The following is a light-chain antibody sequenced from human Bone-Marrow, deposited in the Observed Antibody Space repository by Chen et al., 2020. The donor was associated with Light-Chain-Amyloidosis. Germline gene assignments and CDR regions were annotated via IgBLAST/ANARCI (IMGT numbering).Light chain of an antibody. J-gene: IGKJ4*01. CDR3: MQALQTPLT. Sequence: DIVMTQSPLSLPVTPGETASISCRSSQSLLHSNGYNYLDWYMQKPGQSPQLLISLASNRASGVPDRFSGSGSGTDFTLKISRVEAEDVGVYYCMQALQTPLTFGGGTKVEIK. CDR2: LAS. CDR1: QSLLHSNGYNY. V-gene: IGKV2-28*01.